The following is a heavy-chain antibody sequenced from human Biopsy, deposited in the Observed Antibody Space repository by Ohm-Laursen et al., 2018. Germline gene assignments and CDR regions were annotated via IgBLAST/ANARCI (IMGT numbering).Heavy chain of an antibody. Sequence: GSLRLSCSASGITVSGNYMTWVRQAPGKGLEWVSVIYLGGTTYYADSVKGRFTVSKENGKNSLYLHMNSLRAEDTAVYYCATEVVPAGIGGHWLDPWGQGTLVTVSS. CDR3: ATEVVPAGIGGHWLDP. J-gene: IGHJ5*02. CDR2: IYLGGTT. D-gene: IGHD2-2*01. V-gene: IGHV3-53*01. CDR1: GITVSGNY.